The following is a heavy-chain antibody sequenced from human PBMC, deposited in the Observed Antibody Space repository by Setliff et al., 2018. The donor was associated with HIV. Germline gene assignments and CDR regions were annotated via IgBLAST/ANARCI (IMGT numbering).Heavy chain of an antibody. CDR3: VRDLAATNMVRGRLYHYYYMDV. CDR1: GISFSHAW. Sequence: PGGSLRLSCAATGISFSHAWMHWVRQTPGKGLEWVARSRNRANSYSTEYAASVKGRFTISRDESENSLYLQMNSLQTEDTAVYYCVRDLAATNMVRGRLYHYYYMDVWGKGTTVTVSS. V-gene: IGHV3-72*01. D-gene: IGHD3-10*01. CDR2: SRNRANSYST. J-gene: IGHJ6*04.